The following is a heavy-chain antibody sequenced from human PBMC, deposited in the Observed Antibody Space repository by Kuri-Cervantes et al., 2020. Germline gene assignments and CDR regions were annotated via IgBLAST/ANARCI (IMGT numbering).Heavy chain of an antibody. D-gene: IGHD6-19*01. CDR1: GGSISSSSYY. V-gene: IGHV4-39*01. Sequence: SETLSLTCTVSGGSISSSSYYWGWTRQPPGKGLEWIGSTYYSGSTYYNPSLKSRVTISVDTSKNQFSLKLSSVTAADTAVYYCARLSGIAVPYYFDYWGQGTLVTVSS. CDR3: ARLSGIAVPYYFDY. CDR2: TYYSGST. J-gene: IGHJ4*02.